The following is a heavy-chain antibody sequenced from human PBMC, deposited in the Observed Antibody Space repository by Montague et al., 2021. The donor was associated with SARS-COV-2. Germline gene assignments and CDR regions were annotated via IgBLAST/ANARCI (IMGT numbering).Heavy chain of an antibody. V-gene: IGHV4-39*01. CDR2: IYYSGST. CDR3: ARRVVGGWYGTTPENDY. D-gene: IGHD6-19*01. Sequence: SETLSLTCTVSGGSISSSSYYWGWIRQPPGKGLEWIGSIYYSGSTYYNPSLKSRVTISVDTSKNQFSLKLSSVTAADTAVYYCARRVVGGWYGTTPENDYWGQGTLVTVSS. CDR1: GGSISSSSYY. J-gene: IGHJ4*02.